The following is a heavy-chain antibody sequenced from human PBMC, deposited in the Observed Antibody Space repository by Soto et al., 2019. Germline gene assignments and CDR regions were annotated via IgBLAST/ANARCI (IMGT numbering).Heavy chain of an antibody. D-gene: IGHD2-2*01. CDR3: AKIVVAAGIAY. CDR2: ISATSGST. CDR1: EFIFSSYG. Sequence: EVQLLESGGGLVQPGGSLRLSCAASEFIFSSYGMSWVRQAPGKGLEWVSSISATSGSTYYADYVKCRFTISRDKTKNPLYLQMNSLRAKDTAVYYCAKIVVAAGIAYWGQGTLVTVSS. J-gene: IGHJ4*02. V-gene: IGHV3-23*01.